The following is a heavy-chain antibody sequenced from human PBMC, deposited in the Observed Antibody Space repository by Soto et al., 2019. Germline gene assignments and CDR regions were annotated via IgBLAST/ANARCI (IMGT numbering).Heavy chain of an antibody. CDR3: ARIPNSSSGYYYYYGMDV. Sequence: GEPLKVSCNGSGYRFTSYWGGWVAQIPWKVLEWMGIIYPGDSDTRYSPSFQGQVTISADKSISTAYLQWSSLKASDTAMYYCARIPNSSSGYYYYYGMDVWGQGTTVTVSS. CDR2: IYPGDSDT. D-gene: IGHD6-13*01. CDR1: GYRFTSYW. V-gene: IGHV5-51*01. J-gene: IGHJ6*02.